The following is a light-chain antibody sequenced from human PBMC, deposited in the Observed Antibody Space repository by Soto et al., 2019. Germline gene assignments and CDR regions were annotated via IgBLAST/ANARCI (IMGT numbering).Light chain of an antibody. CDR1: QSISSW. CDR2: KAS. Sequence: DIQMTQSPSTLSASVGDRVTITCRASQSISSWLAWNQQKPGKAPKLLIYKASSLESGVPSRFSGSGSGTVFTLTISSLQPDDFASYYCQQHNSYSAFGQGTKVEIK. J-gene: IGKJ1*01. V-gene: IGKV1-5*03. CDR3: QQHNSYSA.